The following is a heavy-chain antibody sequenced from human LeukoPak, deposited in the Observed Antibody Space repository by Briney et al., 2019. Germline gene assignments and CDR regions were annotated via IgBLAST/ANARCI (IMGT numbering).Heavy chain of an antibody. J-gene: IGHJ4*02. CDR1: GGSISSGDYY. CDR2: IYYSGST. Sequence: ASETLSLTCTVSGGSISSGDYYWSWIRQPPGKGLEWIGYIYYSGSTYYNPSLKSRVTISVDTSKNQFSLKLSSVTAADTALYYCARGGGYTPYYFDYWGQGTLVTVSS. D-gene: IGHD5-12*01. V-gene: IGHV4-30-4*01. CDR3: ARGGGYTPYYFDY.